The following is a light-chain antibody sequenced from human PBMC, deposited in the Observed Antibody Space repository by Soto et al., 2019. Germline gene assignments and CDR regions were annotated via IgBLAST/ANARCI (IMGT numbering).Light chain of an antibody. J-gene: IGLJ2*01. V-gene: IGLV2-14*01. CDR1: SSDIGGYNY. CDR3: SSYTGSNTLDVV. CDR2: DVS. Sequence: QSALTQPASVSGAPGQSITISCTRTSSDIGGYNYVSWYQQHPGKAPKLIIYDVSNRSSGVSFRFSGSKSGNTASLSISGLQSEDEADYYCSSYTGSNTLDVVFGGGTKLTVL.